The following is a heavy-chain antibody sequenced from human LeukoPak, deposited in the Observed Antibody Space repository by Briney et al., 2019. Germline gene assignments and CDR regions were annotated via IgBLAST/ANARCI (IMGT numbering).Heavy chain of an antibody. Sequence: PSETLSLTCTVSGGSISNYWWSWIRQPPGKGLEWIGYVLDSGGTNYNPSLKSRVTISVDTSKKQFSLKLSSVTAADTAVYYCARERITMVRGVIDYGMDVWGQGTTVTVSS. V-gene: IGHV4-59*01. CDR3: ARERITMVRGVIDYGMDV. CDR2: VLDSGGT. J-gene: IGHJ6*02. D-gene: IGHD3-10*01. CDR1: GGSISNYW.